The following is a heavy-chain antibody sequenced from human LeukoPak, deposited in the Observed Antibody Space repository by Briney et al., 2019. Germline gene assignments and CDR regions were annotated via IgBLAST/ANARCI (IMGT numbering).Heavy chain of an antibody. CDR1: GYSFTTYW. CDR3: ARPSNSGYDF. D-gene: IGHD5-12*01. V-gene: IGHV5-51*01. J-gene: IGHJ4*02. CDR2: IYPSDSDT. Sequence: GESLQISCKGSGYSFTTYWITWVRQMPGKGLEWMGIIYPSDSDTRYSPSFQGQATISADKSISTAYLQWSSLKASDTAMYYCARPSNSGYDFWGQGALVTVSS.